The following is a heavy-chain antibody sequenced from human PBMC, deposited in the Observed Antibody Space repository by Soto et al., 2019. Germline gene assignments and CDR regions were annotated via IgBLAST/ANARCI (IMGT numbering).Heavy chain of an antibody. D-gene: IGHD5-18*01. CDR3: ARDQGSGYRYGFDY. CDR1: GFTFSSYG. J-gene: IGHJ4*02. Sequence: QVQLVESGGGVVQPGRSLRLSCAASGFTFSSYGMHWVRQAPGKGLEWVAVIWYDGSNKYYADSVKGRFTISRDNSKNTLYLQMNSLRAEDTFVYYCARDQGSGYRYGFDYWGQGTLVPVS. V-gene: IGHV3-33*01. CDR2: IWYDGSNK.